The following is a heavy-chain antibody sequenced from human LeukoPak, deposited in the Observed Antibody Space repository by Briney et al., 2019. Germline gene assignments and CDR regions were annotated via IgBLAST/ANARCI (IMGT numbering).Heavy chain of an antibody. CDR1: GYTFTGYY. D-gene: IGHD3-10*01. J-gene: IGHJ6*03. CDR2: INSNSGGT. V-gene: IGHV1-2*06. CDR3: ARGNNCGSGSYYYYYMDV. Sequence: ASVKVSCKASGYTFTGYYMHWVRQAPGQGLEWMGRINSNSGGTNYAQKFQGRVTMTRDTSISTAYMELSRLRSDDTAVYYCARGNNCGSGSYYYYYMDVWGKGTTVTVSS.